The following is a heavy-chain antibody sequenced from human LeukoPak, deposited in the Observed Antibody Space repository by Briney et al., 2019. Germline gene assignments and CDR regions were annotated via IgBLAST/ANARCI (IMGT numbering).Heavy chain of an antibody. J-gene: IGHJ6*03. V-gene: IGHV4-61*02. D-gene: IGHD1-1*01. CDR3: ARADWNWNAPVGFYMDV. Sequence: PSETLSLTCTVSGGSISSGSYSWNWIRQPAGKGLEWIGRMYSSGSTNYNPSLKSRVTISVDTSKNQFSLKLSSVTAADTAVYYCARADWNWNAPVGFYMDVWGKGTTVTVSS. CDR1: GGSISSGSYS. CDR2: MYSSGST.